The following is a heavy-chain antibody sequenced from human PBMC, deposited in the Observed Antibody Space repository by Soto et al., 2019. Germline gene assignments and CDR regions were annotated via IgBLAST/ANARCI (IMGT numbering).Heavy chain of an antibody. D-gene: IGHD5-18*01. Sequence: GGSLRLSCAASGFTFRNYPMHWVRQAPGEGLEWVASISKDGSNKNNADSGKDRFTISRDNFKNSLYLQINSLRGGATAVYYCARAGYSYGSLEYWGQGTLVTVSS. V-gene: IGHV3-30*04. CDR2: ISKDGSNK. CDR3: ARAGYSYGSLEY. J-gene: IGHJ4*03. CDR1: GFTFRNYP.